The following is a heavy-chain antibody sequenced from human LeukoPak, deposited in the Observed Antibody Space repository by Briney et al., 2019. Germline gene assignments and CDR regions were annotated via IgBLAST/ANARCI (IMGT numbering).Heavy chain of an antibody. V-gene: IGHV1-46*01. CDR2: FNPSDGRA. CDR1: GYTFTSYY. D-gene: IGHD4-17*01. Sequence: ASVCLSCKASGYTFTSYYLHWVRQAPGQGLAWMGIFNPSDGRATYTHKFQGRVTMTRDTSTSTVYMDLSSLRSDDTAVYYCARQAVTTGWYFDYWGQGSPVSVYS. J-gene: IGHJ4*02. CDR3: ARQAVTTGWYFDY.